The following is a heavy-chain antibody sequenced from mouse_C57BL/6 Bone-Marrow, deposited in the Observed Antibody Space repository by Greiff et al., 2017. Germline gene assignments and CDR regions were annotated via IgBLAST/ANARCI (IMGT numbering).Heavy chain of an antibody. Sequence: QVQLQQPGAELVKPGASVKLSCKASGYTFTSYWMHWVKQRPGQGLEWIGMIHPNSGSTNYTEKLKSKATLTVDKSSSTAYMQLSSLTSEDSAVYYYARCPSYYYGSTVHVPYWDIDVWGTGTTVTVSS. CDR1: GYTFTSYW. J-gene: IGHJ1*03. CDR2: IHPNSGST. V-gene: IGHV1-64*01. D-gene: IGHD1-1*01. CDR3: ARCPSYYYGSTVHVPYWDIDV.